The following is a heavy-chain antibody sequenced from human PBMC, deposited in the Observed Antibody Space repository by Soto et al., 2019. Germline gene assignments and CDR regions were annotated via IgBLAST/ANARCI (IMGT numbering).Heavy chain of an antibody. V-gene: IGHV4-34*01. D-gene: IGHD1-26*01. Sequence: SETLSLTCAVYGGSFSGYYWSWIRQPPGKGLEWIGEINHSGSTNYNPSLKSRVTISVDTSKNQFSLKLSSVTAADTAVYYCARGYSGSYPFDYWGQGTLVTVSS. J-gene: IGHJ4*02. CDR3: ARGYSGSYPFDY. CDR1: GGSFSGYY. CDR2: INHSGST.